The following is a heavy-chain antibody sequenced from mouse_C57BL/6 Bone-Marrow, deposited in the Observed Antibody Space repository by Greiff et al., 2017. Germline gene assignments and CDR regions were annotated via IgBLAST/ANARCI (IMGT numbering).Heavy chain of an antibody. CDR2: ISNGGGST. Sequence: EVMLVESGGGLVQPGASLKLSCAASGFTFSDYYMYWVRQTPEKRLEWVGYISNGGGSTYYPDTVKGRFTISRDNAKNTLYLQMRRLKSEDTAMYYCARDYYGSSDYWGRGTALTVSA. CDR1: GFTFSDYY. D-gene: IGHD1-1*01. V-gene: IGHV5-12*01. CDR3: ARDYYGSSDY. J-gene: IGHJ2*01.